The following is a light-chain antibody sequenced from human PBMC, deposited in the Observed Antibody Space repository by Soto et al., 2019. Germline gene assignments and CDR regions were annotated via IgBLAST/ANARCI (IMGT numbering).Light chain of an antibody. CDR3: SSYTSSSTRV. CDR2: EVS. CDR1: SSDVGAYNY. V-gene: IGLV2-14*01. Sequence: QSALTQPASVSGSPGQSITISCTGTSSDVGAYNYVSWYQQHPGKAPKLMIYEVSNRPSGLSNRFSGSKSGNTASLIISGLQAEDEADYYFSSYTSSSTRVFGTGTKLTVL. J-gene: IGLJ1*01.